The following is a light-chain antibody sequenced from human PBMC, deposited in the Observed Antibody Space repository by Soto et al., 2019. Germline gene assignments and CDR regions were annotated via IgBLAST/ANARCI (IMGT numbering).Light chain of an antibody. J-gene: IGKJ3*01. CDR1: QSVSRN. Sequence: EIVMTQSPATLSVSPGERATLSCRASQSVSRNLAWYQQKPGQAPRLLIYGASTRATGIPARFSGSGSWTEFTLNISSLQSEDFAVDYCQQYNNWPSFGPGTKVDIK. V-gene: IGKV3-15*01. CDR2: GAS. CDR3: QQYNNWPS.